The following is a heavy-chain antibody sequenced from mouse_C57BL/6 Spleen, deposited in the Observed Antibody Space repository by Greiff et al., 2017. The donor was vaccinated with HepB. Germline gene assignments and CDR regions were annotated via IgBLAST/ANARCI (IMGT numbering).Heavy chain of an antibody. CDR1: GYTFTSYW. CDR3: ALWLLPYYAMDY. V-gene: IGHV1-50*01. J-gene: IGHJ4*01. Sequence: VQLQQSGAELVKPGASVKLSCKASGYTFTSYWMQWVKQRPGQGLEWIGEIDPSDSYTNYNQKFKGKATLTVDTSSSTAYMQLSSLTSEDSAVYYCALWLLPYYAMDYWGQGTSVTVSS. CDR2: IDPSDSYT. D-gene: IGHD2-2*01.